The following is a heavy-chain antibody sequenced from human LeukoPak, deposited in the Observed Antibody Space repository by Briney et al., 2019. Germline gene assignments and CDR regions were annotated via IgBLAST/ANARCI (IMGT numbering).Heavy chain of an antibody. CDR1: GGSISSYY. J-gene: IGHJ6*03. CDR3: AGDLGSQPPNYYYYYMDV. V-gene: IGHV4-59*01. CDR2: IYYSGST. D-gene: IGHD3-10*01. Sequence: SETLSLTCTVSGGSISSYYWSWIRQPPGKGLEWIGYIYYSGSTNYNPSLKSRVTISVDTSKNQFSLKLSSVTAADTAVYYCAGDLGSQPPNYYYYYMDVWGKGTTVTVSS.